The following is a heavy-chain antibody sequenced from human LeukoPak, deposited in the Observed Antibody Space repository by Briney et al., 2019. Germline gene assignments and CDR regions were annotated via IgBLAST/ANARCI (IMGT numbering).Heavy chain of an antibody. CDR3: ARDRQANGQLALEFDP. CDR1: GGSISSYY. J-gene: IGHJ5*02. V-gene: IGHV4-59*01. Sequence: PSETLSLTCTVSGGSISSYYWSWIRQPPGKGLEWIGYIYYSGSTNYNPSLKSRVTISVDTSKNQFSLKLSSVTAADTAVYYCARDRQANGQLALEFDPWGQGTLVTVSS. CDR2: IYYSGST. D-gene: IGHD6-6*01.